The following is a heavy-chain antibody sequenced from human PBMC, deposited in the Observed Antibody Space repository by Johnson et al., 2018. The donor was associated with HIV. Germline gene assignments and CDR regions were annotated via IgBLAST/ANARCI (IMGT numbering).Heavy chain of an antibody. Sequence: VQLVESGGGLVQPGGSLRLSCAASGFTFSNYWMHWVRQAPGKGLVWVSRVNSDGSGTTYADSVKGRFAISRDNSKNTLYLQMNSLRVEDTAVYFCAKIAGATALKDAFDFWGRGTMVTVSS. CDR2: VNSDGSGT. J-gene: IGHJ3*01. CDR3: AKIAGATALKDAFDF. V-gene: IGHV3-74*02. D-gene: IGHD1/OR15-1a*01. CDR1: GFTFSNYW.